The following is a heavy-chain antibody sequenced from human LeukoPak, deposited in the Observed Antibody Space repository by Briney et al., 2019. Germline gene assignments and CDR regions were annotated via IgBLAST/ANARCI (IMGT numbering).Heavy chain of an antibody. CDR3: ARDLMT. Sequence: PSGTLSLTCAVYGGSFSGKYWTWIRQPPGKGLEWIGEITYSGSIYYKPSLKSRATISVDTSKNQFSLKLNSVTAADTAMYYCARDLMTWGQGTLVAVPS. CDR1: GGSFSGKY. V-gene: IGHV4-34*01. J-gene: IGHJ4*02. CDR2: ITYSGSI.